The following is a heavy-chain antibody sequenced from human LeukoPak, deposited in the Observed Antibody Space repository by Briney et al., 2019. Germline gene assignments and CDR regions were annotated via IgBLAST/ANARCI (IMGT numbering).Heavy chain of an antibody. V-gene: IGHV4-34*01. CDR3: ARRYYYGSGSYRGYYYYYMDV. D-gene: IGHD3-10*01. CDR2: INHSGST. J-gene: IGHJ6*03. Sequence: SETLSLTCAVYGGSFSGYYWSWIRQPPGKGLEWIGEINHSGSTNCNPSLKSRVTISVDTSKNQFSLKLSSVTAADTAVYYCARRYYYGSGSYRGYYYYYMDVWGKGTTVTISS. CDR1: GGSFSGYY.